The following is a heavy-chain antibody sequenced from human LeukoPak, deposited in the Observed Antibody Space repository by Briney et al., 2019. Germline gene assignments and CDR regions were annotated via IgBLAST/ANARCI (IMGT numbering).Heavy chain of an antibody. Sequence: GGSLRLSCAASGFTFSSYWMHWVRQAPGKGLVWVSRINSDGSSTSYADSVKGRFTISRDNAKNTLYLQMNSLRAEDTAVYYCAKDRRAGSYDYWGQGTLVTVSS. CDR1: GFTFSSYW. CDR2: INSDGSST. J-gene: IGHJ4*02. D-gene: IGHD3-10*01. V-gene: IGHV3-74*01. CDR3: AKDRRAGSYDY.